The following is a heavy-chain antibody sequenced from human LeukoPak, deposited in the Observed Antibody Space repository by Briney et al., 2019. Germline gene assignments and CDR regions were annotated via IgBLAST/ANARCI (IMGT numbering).Heavy chain of an antibody. CDR1: GFTFSSYS. Sequence: PGGSLRLSCAASGFTFSSYSMNWVRQALGKGLEWVSSISSSSSYIYYADSVKGRFTISRDNAKNSLYLQMNSLRAEDTAVYYCARSARYCSSTSCSSIDYWGQGTLVTVSS. J-gene: IGHJ4*02. D-gene: IGHD2-2*01. V-gene: IGHV3-21*01. CDR3: ARSARYCSSTSCSSIDY. CDR2: ISSSSSYI.